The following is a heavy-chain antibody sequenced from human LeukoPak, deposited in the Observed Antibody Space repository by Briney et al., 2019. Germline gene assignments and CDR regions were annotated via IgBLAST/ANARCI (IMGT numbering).Heavy chain of an antibody. CDR3: AGAQAVAGTGGFDP. V-gene: IGHV3-74*01. CDR2: ISADVSTT. Sequence: GGSLRLSCAASGFTFSSYWMHWVRQAPGKGLVWVSRISADVSTTSYADSVKGRFTISRDNAKNTMYLQMKSLRDEDTAVYYCAGAQAVAGTGGFDPWGQGTLVFVSS. D-gene: IGHD6-19*01. CDR1: GFTFSSYW. J-gene: IGHJ5*02.